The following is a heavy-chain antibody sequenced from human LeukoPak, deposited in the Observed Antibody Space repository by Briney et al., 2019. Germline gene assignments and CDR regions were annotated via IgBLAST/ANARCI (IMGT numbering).Heavy chain of an antibody. V-gene: IGHV4-34*01. D-gene: IGHD3-10*01. CDR1: GGSFSGYY. Sequence: SETLSLTCAVYGGSFSGYYWSWIRQPPGKGLEWIGEINHSGSTNYNPSLKSRVTLSVDTSKNQFSLKLSSVTAADTAVYYCARSVLLWFGELSRRGGWFDPWGQGTLVTVSS. J-gene: IGHJ5*02. CDR2: INHSGST. CDR3: ARSVLLWFGELSRRGGWFDP.